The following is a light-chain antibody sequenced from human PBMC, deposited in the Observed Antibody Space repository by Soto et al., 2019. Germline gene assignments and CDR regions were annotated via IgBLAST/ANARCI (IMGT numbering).Light chain of an antibody. CDR1: QSIGNN. J-gene: IGKJ2*01. V-gene: IGKV1-39*01. CDR3: QQTCTTPYT. CDR2: GAS. Sequence: DIQMTQSPSSLSASVGDTVTITCRASQSIGNNLSWYQQKPGKAPKLLIYGASSLQSGVPSRFSGTGSGTDFSLTISSLQPEDFATYYCQQTCTTPYTFGQGTKLEIK.